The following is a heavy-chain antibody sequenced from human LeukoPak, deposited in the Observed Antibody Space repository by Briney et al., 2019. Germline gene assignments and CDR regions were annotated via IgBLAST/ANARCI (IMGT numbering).Heavy chain of an antibody. CDR2: IKQDGSEK. V-gene: IGHV3-7*03. D-gene: IGHD2/OR15-2a*01. Sequence: PGGSLRLSCAASGFTFSSYWTSWVRQAPGKGLGWVANIKQDGSEKYYVDSVKGRFTISRDNAKNSLYLQMNSLRAEDTAVYYCARDFRDRSMPIDYWGQGTLVTVSS. CDR3: ARDFRDRSMPIDY. CDR1: GFTFSSYW. J-gene: IGHJ4*02.